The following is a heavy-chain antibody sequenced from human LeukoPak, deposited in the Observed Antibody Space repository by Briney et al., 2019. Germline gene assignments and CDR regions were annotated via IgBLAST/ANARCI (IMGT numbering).Heavy chain of an antibody. CDR3: ARGYSYGSDYYYGMDV. V-gene: IGHV1-18*01. D-gene: IGHD5-18*01. Sequence: ASVKVSCKASGYTFTSYGVSWVRQAPGQGLEWMGWISGYNGNTKYAQKVQGRVTMTTDTSTGTAYMELRSLRSDDTAVYCCARGYSYGSDYYYGMDVWGQGTTVTVSS. CDR1: GYTFTSYG. CDR2: ISGYNGNT. J-gene: IGHJ6*02.